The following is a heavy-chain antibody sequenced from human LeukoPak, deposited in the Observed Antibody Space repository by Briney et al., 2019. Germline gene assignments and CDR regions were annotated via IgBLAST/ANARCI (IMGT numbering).Heavy chain of an antibody. CDR1: GFTFSSYA. Sequence: GGSLRLSCAASGFTFSSYAMSWVRQAPGKGLEWVSAISGSGGSTYCADSVKGRFTISRDNSKNTLYLQMNSLRAEDTAVYYCAKGPAAGLGNYWGQGTLVTVSS. V-gene: IGHV3-23*01. CDR3: AKGPAAGLGNY. D-gene: IGHD6-13*01. CDR2: ISGSGGST. J-gene: IGHJ4*02.